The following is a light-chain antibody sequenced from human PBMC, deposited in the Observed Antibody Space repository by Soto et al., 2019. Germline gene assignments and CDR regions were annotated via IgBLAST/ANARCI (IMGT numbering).Light chain of an antibody. CDR2: SAS. Sequence: EIAMTQSQATLSVSPGERATLSCRASQSISTELAWYQQIPGQPPRLLIYSASTSANGVPARCTDSGSGSEFTLTIIALQSENFATYYCQHGHIWPLTFGRGTRLEI. J-gene: IGKJ2*01. CDR1: QSISTE. CDR3: QHGHIWPLT. V-gene: IGKV3-15*01.